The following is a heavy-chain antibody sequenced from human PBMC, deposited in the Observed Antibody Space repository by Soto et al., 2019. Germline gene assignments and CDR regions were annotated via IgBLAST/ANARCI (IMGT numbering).Heavy chain of an antibody. Sequence: EVQLLESGGGLVQPGGSLRLSCAASGFTFNNYAMNWVRQAPGKGLEWVSLISGNGASPYYADSVKGRFTISRDNSKSTLYLQMNSLRAEDTAIYYCAKENSSGWWYFDSWGQGALVTVSS. CDR2: ISGNGASP. CDR3: AKENSSGWWYFDS. CDR1: GFTFNNYA. V-gene: IGHV3-23*01. J-gene: IGHJ4*02. D-gene: IGHD6-19*01.